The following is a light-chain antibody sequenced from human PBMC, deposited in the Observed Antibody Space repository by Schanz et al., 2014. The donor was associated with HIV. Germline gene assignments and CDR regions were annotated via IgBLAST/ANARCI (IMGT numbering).Light chain of an antibody. CDR3: SSYTTSSTWV. Sequence: QSALTQPTSVSGSPGQSITISCTVASSDVGDFNFVSWYQQHPGKAPKLMIYDFSDRPSGISSRFSGSKSGNTASLTISGLQAEDEADYYCSSYTTSSTWVFGGGTKLTVL. V-gene: IGLV2-14*03. J-gene: IGLJ3*02. CDR1: SSDVGDFNF. CDR2: DFS.